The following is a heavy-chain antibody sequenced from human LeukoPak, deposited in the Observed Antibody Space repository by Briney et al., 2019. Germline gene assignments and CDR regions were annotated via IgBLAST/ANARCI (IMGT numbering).Heavy chain of an antibody. CDR1: GFAFSNYA. CDR3: AKDVCTSPRCLLYFDS. D-gene: IGHD2-8*01. V-gene: IGHV3-23*01. Sequence: GVSLRLPCTTSGFAFSNYAMNWVRRAPGKGPEWVSGISGFNTYYADSVKGRFTIFRDNSKNVLYLQMDRLRAEDTAVYSCAKDVCTSPRCLLYFDSWGQGTLVTVSS. J-gene: IGHJ4*02. CDR2: ISGFNT.